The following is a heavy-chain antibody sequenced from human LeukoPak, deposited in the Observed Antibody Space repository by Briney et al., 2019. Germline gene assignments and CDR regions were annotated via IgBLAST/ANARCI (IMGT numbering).Heavy chain of an antibody. V-gene: IGHV3-53*01. Sequence: GGSLRLSCAASGFTVSSKYMSWVRQAPGKGLEWVSVINSRGYTQYADSVKGRFTISRDNSKNTLYLQMNSLRAEDTAAYYCARGDYYGSGSFYFDYWGQGTLVTVSS. CDR2: INSRGYT. J-gene: IGHJ4*02. CDR3: ARGDYYGSGSFYFDY. D-gene: IGHD3-10*01. CDR1: GFTVSSKY.